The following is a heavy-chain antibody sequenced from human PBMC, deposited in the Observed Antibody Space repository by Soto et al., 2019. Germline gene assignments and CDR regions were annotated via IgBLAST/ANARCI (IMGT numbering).Heavy chain of an antibody. D-gene: IGHD3-3*01. CDR1: GFTFSSYG. J-gene: IGHJ4*02. CDR2: ISYDGSNK. V-gene: IGHV3-30*18. CDR3: AKDPEMLEWLFPPRSGY. Sequence: PGGSLRLSCAASGFTFSSYGMHWVRQAPGKGLEWVAVISYDGSNKYYADSVKGRFTISRDNSKNTLYLQMNSLRAEDTAVYYCAKDPEMLEWLFPPRSGYWGQGTLVTVSS.